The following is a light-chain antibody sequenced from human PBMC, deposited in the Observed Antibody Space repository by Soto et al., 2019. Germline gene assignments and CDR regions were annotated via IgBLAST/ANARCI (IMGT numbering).Light chain of an antibody. V-gene: IGLV2-14*03. CDR2: HVT. J-gene: IGLJ1*01. CDR3: CSLTTSHTYV. CDR1: SSDVGGYNY. Sequence: QSVLTQPASLSGSPGQAITLSCTGNSSDVGGYNYVSWYQQHPGKAPKLMIYHVTYRPSGVSNRYSGSKSGNSASLTISGLQADDEADYYCCSLTTSHTYVFGSGTKVTVL.